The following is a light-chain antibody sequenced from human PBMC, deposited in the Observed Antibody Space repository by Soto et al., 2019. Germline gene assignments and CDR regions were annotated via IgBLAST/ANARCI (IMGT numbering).Light chain of an antibody. CDR1: QSVSSY. V-gene: IGKV3-11*01. CDR2: DAS. J-gene: IGKJ5*01. Sequence: EIVLTQSPATLSLSPGERATLSCRASQSVSSYLAWYQQKPGQAPRLLIYDASNRATGIPARFSGSGSGTDFTLTISSLEPDDFAVDYCQQRSNWPITFGQGKRLEIK. CDR3: QQRSNWPIT.